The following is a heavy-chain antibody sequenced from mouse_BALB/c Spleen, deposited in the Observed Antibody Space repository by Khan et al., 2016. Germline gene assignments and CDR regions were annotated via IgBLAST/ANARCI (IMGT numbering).Heavy chain of an antibody. D-gene: IGHD1-1*01. Sequence: EVELVESGGGIVQPGGSLKRSCAASRFPISSYGMSSVRQTPDKRLELVATIDSNGGTTDYPASVNRRFTIPGDNAKNALYLQRRSRKSEDTAMYYCARSGIWGQGTTLTVSS. CDR2: IDSNGGTT. CDR3: ARSGI. CDR1: RFPISSYG. V-gene: IGHV5-6-3*01. J-gene: IGHJ2*01.